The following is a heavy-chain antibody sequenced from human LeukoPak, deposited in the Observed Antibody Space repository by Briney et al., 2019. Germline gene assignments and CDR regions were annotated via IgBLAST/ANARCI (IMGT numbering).Heavy chain of an antibody. CDR1: GGSFGIYY. V-gene: IGHV4-34*01. J-gene: IGHJ4*02. CDR3: AGPGAGDLDY. CDR2: INHSGST. D-gene: IGHD3-10*01. Sequence: PSETLSLTCAVYGGSFGIYYWSWIRQPPGKGLEWIGEINHSGSTNYNPSLKSRVTISVDMSKHQFSMKLSSVTAADTAVYYCAGPGAGDLDYWGQGTLVTVSS.